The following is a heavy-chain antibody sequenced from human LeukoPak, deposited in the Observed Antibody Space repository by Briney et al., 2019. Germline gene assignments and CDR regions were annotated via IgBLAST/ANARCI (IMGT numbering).Heavy chain of an antibody. CDR2: IIPIFTTA. V-gene: IGHV1-69*13. Sequence: SVKVSCKASGYTFTSYGISWVRQAPGQGLAWMGGIIPIFTTADYAQKFQGRVTITADESTSTAYMELSSLRSEDTAVYYCARVRIRDGYNIFVGAFDIWGQGTMVTVSS. D-gene: IGHD5-24*01. CDR3: ARVRIRDGYNIFVGAFDI. J-gene: IGHJ3*02. CDR1: GYTFTSYG.